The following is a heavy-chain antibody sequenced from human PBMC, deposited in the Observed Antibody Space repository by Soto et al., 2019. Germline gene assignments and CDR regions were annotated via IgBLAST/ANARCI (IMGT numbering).Heavy chain of an antibody. J-gene: IGHJ4*02. CDR2: IYRTVST. Sequence: SETLSLTSTVSGGSFPRNTWWTLVRQPPLPVLEWIGEIYRTVSTNYNPSLKSRVTISLDKSENQFSLKVTSLTAADTAVYYCATSLPLSHCDFWSDYLDSWGQVTLVTVSS. CDR1: GGSFPRNTW. CDR3: ATSLPLSHCDFWSDYLDS. D-gene: IGHD3-3*01. V-gene: IGHV4-4*02.